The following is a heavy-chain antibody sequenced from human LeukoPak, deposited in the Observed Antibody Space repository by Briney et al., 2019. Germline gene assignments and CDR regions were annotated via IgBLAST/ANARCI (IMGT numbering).Heavy chain of an antibody. J-gene: IGHJ4*02. CDR3: ARIKYYGSGSQGDY. V-gene: IGHV2-70*04. D-gene: IGHD3-10*01. Sequence: SGPALVKPTQTLTLTCTFSGFSLSTSGMRVSWIRQPPGKALEWFARIDWDDDKFYSTSLKTRLTISKDTSKNQVVLTMTNMDPVDTATYYCARIKYYGSGSQGDYWGQGTLVTVSS. CDR1: GFSLSTSGMR. CDR2: IDWDDDK.